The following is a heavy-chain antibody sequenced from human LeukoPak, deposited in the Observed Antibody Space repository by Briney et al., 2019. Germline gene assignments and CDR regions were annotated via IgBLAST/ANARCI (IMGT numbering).Heavy chain of an antibody. CDR3: ARDRRDGYNLYYFDL. D-gene: IGHD5-24*01. Sequence: PSETLSLTCTVSGGSIYSGSYYWSWIRQPAGKGLEWIGRIYTSGSTNYNPSLKSRVTISVDTSKSQFSLKLSSVTAADTAVYYCARDRRDGYNLYYFDLWGQGTLVTVSS. V-gene: IGHV4-61*02. CDR2: IYTSGST. J-gene: IGHJ4*02. CDR1: GGSIYSGSYY.